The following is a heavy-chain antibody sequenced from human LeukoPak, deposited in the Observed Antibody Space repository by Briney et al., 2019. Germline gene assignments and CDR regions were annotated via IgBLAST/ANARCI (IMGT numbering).Heavy chain of an antibody. Sequence: PGGSLRLSCAASGFTLDTYEMNWVRQAPGKGLEWVANIEQEGSEKNYVDSVKGRFTISRDNAKNSLYLQMNSLRAEDTAVYYCARRGRIFGVVIIGYFDYWGQGTLVTVSS. J-gene: IGHJ4*02. CDR3: ARRGRIFGVVIIGYFDY. CDR2: IEQEGSEK. CDR1: GFTLDTYE. D-gene: IGHD3-3*01. V-gene: IGHV3-7*05.